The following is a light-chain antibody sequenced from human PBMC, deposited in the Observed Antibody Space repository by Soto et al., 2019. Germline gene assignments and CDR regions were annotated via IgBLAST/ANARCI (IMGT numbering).Light chain of an antibody. CDR3: QQYGSSPYT. Sequence: EIVLTQSPGTLSLSPGERATLSCRASQSVGSNFLAWYQQKPGQAPRLLIYDASRRATGIPDRFSGSGSGTDFTLTISRLEPEDFAMYYCQQYGSSPYTFGQGTKLEIK. V-gene: IGKV3-20*01. J-gene: IGKJ2*01. CDR1: QSVGSNF. CDR2: DAS.